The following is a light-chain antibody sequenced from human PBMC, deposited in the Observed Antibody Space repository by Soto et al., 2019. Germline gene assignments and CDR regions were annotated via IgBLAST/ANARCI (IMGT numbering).Light chain of an antibody. CDR3: AAWDGSLNNVL. V-gene: IGLV1-44*01. CDR1: ASSIGTNT. Sequence: QSVLTQPPSASGTPGQRVTISCSGSASSIGTNTVNWYRQLPGTAPKLLFYGDNQRPSGVPDRFSGSKSGTSASLAISGLQSEDEAEYYCAAWDGSLNNVLFGGGTKLTVL. J-gene: IGLJ2*01. CDR2: GDN.